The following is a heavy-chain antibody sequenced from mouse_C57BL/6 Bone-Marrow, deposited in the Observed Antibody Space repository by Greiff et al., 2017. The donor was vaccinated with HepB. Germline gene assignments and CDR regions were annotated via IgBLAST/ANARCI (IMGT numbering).Heavy chain of an antibody. CDR3: TDTLDDGPSFDY. J-gene: IGHJ2*01. V-gene: IGHV14-4*01. CDR1: GFNIKDDY. D-gene: IGHD2-3*01. CDR2: IDPENGDT. Sequence: EVQLQQSGAELVRPGASVKLSCTASGFNIKDDYMHWVKQRPEQGLEWIGWIDPENGDTEYASKFQGKATITADTSSNTAYLQLSSLTSEDTAVYYCTDTLDDGPSFDYWGQGTTLTVSS.